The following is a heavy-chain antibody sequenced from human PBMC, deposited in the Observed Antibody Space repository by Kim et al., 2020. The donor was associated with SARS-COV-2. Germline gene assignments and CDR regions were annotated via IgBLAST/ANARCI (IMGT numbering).Heavy chain of an antibody. J-gene: IGHJ3*02. CDR3: ARDRDYDSSALDAFDI. D-gene: IGHD3-22*01. V-gene: IGHV3-53*01. Sequence: SVKCRFTISRDNSKNTLYLQMNSLRAEYTAVYYCARDRDYDSSALDAFDIWGQGTMVTVSS.